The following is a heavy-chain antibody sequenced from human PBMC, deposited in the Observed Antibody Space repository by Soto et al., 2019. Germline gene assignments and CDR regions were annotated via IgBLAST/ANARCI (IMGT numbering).Heavy chain of an antibody. CDR2: IYYSGST. D-gene: IGHD3-22*01. J-gene: IGHJ4*02. CDR1: GGSISSGGYY. Sequence: SETLSLTCAVSGGSISSGGYYWSWIRQHPGKGLEWIGYIYYSGSTYYNPSLKSRVTISVDTSKNQFSLKLSSVTAADTAVYYCARALPSLYYYDSSGPVDYWGQGTLVTVSS. CDR3: ARALPSLYYYDSSGPVDY. V-gene: IGHV4-31*11.